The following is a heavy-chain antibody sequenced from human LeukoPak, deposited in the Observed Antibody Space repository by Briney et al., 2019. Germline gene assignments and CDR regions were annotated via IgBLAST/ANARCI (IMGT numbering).Heavy chain of an antibody. CDR3: AKDLGRYRNNYFDY. V-gene: IGHV3-23*01. CDR1: GFTFSSYA. D-gene: IGHD1-26*01. CDR2: ISGSGGGT. Sequence: GGSLRLSCAASGFTFSSYAMSWVRQAPEKGLEWVTTISGSGGGTYYADSVKGRFTISRDDSKNTLYLQMNSLRAEDTAVYYCAKDLGRYRNNYFDYWGQGTLVTVSS. J-gene: IGHJ4*02.